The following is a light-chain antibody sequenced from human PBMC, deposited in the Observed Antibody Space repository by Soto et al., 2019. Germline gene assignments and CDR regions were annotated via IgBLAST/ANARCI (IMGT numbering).Light chain of an antibody. J-gene: IGKJ1*01. Sequence: VHMTESACTLAASVGVRVSGTCSASQSIGTWLAWYQQKPGKAPKLLIFDASTLESGVPSRFSGSGSGTDFTLTISSLQPDDFATYYCQQYSDSSGAFGQGTKVDIK. CDR1: QSIGTW. V-gene: IGKV1-5*01. CDR3: QQYSDSSGA. CDR2: DAS.